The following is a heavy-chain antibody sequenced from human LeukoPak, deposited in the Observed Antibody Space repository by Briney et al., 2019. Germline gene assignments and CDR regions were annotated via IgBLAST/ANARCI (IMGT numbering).Heavy chain of an antibody. J-gene: IGHJ4*02. D-gene: IGHD3-22*01. Sequence: GRSLRLSCAASGFTFGDYAMHWVRQAPGKGLEWVSGINWNSGTIDYADSVKGRFTISRDNAKNSLYLQMNSLRVEDTALYYCAKDMSSSGYFPLFDYWGQGTLVTVSS. CDR3: AKDMSSSGYFPLFDY. V-gene: IGHV3-9*01. CDR1: GFTFGDYA. CDR2: INWNSGTI.